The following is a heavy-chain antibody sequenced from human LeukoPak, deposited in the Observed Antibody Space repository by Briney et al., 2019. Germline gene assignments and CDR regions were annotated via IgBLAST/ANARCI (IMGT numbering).Heavy chain of an antibody. V-gene: IGHV4-61*05. CDR3: ALLYCGGDCYPDY. J-gene: IGHJ4*02. CDR1: GGSISNSDCY. Sequence: SETLSLTCTVSGGSISNSDCYWGWIRQPPGKGLEWIGYIYFSGSTSYNPSLKSRVTISVDTSKNQFSLKLSSVTAADTAVYYCALLYCGGDCYPDYWGQGTLVTVSS. D-gene: IGHD2-21*02. CDR2: IYFSGST.